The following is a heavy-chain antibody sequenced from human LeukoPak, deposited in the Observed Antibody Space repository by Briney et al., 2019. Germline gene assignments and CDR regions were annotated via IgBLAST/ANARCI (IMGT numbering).Heavy chain of an antibody. CDR2: TWDDGSNK. Sequence: GSLRLSCAASGLNFNDYDMDWVRQAPGKGPEWVAVTWDDGSNKYYAESVKGRFTISRDISKNMLYLQMNSLRVEDTAVYYCARERGGQDWDFDLWGRGTLVTVSS. J-gene: IGHJ2*01. CDR1: GLNFNDYD. D-gene: IGHD3-10*01. CDR3: ARERGGQDWDFDL. V-gene: IGHV3-33*01.